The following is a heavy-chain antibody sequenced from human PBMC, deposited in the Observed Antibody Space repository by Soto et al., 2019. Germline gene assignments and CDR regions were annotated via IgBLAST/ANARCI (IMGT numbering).Heavy chain of an antibody. CDR2: ISGYNGNT. Sequence: QVQLVQSGGEVKKPGASVKVSCKASGYAFANYGITWVRQAPGQGLEYMGWISGYNGNTNYEQKFQERVTMTTATATSTVYMELRIRRSDDTAVYYCASFQVVPGASWFEPWGQGTLVTVSS. D-gene: IGHD2-2*01. J-gene: IGHJ5*02. V-gene: IGHV1-18*04. CDR3: ASFQVVPGASWFEP. CDR1: GYAFANYG.